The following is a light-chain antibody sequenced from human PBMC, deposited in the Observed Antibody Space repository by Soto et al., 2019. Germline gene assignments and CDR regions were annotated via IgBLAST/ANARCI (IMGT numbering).Light chain of an antibody. V-gene: IGKV3-20*01. Sequence: DIVLTQSQGTLSLSPGERASLSCRASQSVSSSYLAWYQQIPGQAPRHLIYGASSRATGIPDRFSGSGSETDCTLTISRLEPEDLAVYYCQQYGSSPITFGGGTKVEIK. CDR1: QSVSSSY. CDR3: QQYGSSPIT. CDR2: GAS. J-gene: IGKJ4*01.